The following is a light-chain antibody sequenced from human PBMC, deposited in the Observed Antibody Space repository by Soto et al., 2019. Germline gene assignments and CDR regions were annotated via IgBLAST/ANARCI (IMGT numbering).Light chain of an antibody. CDR2: KAS. CDR1: QSISTY. Sequence: DTQMTLSFPTVSASVGDRDDNTCRASQSISTYLAWYQQKPGKAPKLLIYKASSLESGVPSRFSGSGSGAEFTLTISSLQPEDFATYYCQQYVTYSRTFGQGTKVDIK. CDR3: QQYVTYSRT. J-gene: IGKJ1*01. V-gene: IGKV1-5*03.